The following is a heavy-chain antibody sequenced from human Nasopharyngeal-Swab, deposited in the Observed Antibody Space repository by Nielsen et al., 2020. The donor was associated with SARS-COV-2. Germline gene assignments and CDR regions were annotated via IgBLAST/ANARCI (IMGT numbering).Heavy chain of an antibody. J-gene: IGHJ6*02. CDR3: AKGHYDILTGSLYYYGMDV. CDR2: ISWNSGSI. Sequence: LSLTCASSYFTFDYYAMHGVRQAPGKGLEWVSGISWNSGSIGYADSVKGRFTISRDNAKNSLYLQMNRLRAEDTALYYCAKGHYDILTGSLYYYGMDVWGQGTTVTVSS. CDR1: YFTFDYYA. D-gene: IGHD3-9*01. V-gene: IGHV3-9*01.